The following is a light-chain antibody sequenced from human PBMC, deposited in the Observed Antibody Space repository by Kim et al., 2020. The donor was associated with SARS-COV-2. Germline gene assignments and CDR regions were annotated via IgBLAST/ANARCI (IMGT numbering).Light chain of an antibody. V-gene: IGKV3-15*01. J-gene: IGKJ1*01. Sequence: EIAMTQSPSTLSVSPGERVTLSCRASQSISDNLAWYRQKPGQAPRVLIYGASTRDTGIPSRFSGSGSGTEFTLTISSLQSEDFAVYYCQQYNSCPQTFGQGTKVDIK. CDR1: QSISDN. CDR2: GAS. CDR3: QQYNSCPQT.